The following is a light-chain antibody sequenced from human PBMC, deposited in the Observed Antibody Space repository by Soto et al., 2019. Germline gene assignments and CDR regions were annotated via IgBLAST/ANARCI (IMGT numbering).Light chain of an antibody. CDR3: SSYTTNTSFV. J-gene: IGLJ1*01. V-gene: IGLV2-14*01. Sequence: QSALTQPASVSGSPGQSITISCTGTSSDVGNYNYVSWYQQHPGKAPKLMIYDVSTRPSGVSNRFSGSKSGNTASLTISGLQGEDEADYYCSSYTTNTSFVFGTGTKLTVL. CDR1: SSDVGNYNY. CDR2: DVS.